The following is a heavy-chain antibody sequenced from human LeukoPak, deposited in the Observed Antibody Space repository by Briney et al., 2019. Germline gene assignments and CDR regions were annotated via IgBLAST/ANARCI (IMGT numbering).Heavy chain of an antibody. J-gene: IGHJ5*02. CDR2: INHSGST. CDR3: ARGRLGSSPNWFDP. Sequence: SETLSLTCAVYGGSFSGYYWSWIRQPPGKGLEWIGEINHSGSTNYNPSLKSRVTISVDTSKNQFSLKLSSVTAADTAVYYCARGRLGSSPNWFDPWGQGTLVTVFS. D-gene: IGHD6-6*01. CDR1: GGSFSGYY. V-gene: IGHV4-34*01.